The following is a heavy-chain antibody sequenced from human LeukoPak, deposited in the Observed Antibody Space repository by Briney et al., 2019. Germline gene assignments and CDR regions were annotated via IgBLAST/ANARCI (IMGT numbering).Heavy chain of an antibody. D-gene: IGHD5-18*01. Sequence: PSVTLSLTCTVSGGSISSYYWSWIRQPAGKGLEWIGRIYTSGSTNYNPSLKSRVTMSVDTSKNQFSLKLSSVTAADTAVYYCTRDRVDTAMVCLDYWGQGTLVTVSS. J-gene: IGHJ4*02. CDR3: TRDRVDTAMVCLDY. CDR2: IYTSGST. CDR1: GGSISSYY. V-gene: IGHV4-4*07.